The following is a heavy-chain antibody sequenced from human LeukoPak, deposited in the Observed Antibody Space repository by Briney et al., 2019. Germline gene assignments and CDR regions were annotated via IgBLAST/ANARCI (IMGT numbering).Heavy chain of an antibody. CDR1: GYTFTDYY. Sequence: VKVSCKVSGYTFTDYYMHWVQQAPGKGLEWMGLVDPEDGETIYAEKFQGRVTITADTSTDTAYMELSSLRSEDTAVYYCATGIASYGYYYYYYMDVWGKGTTVTVSS. V-gene: IGHV1-69-2*01. CDR3: ATGIASYGYYYYYYMDV. J-gene: IGHJ6*03. D-gene: IGHD5-18*01. CDR2: VDPEDGET.